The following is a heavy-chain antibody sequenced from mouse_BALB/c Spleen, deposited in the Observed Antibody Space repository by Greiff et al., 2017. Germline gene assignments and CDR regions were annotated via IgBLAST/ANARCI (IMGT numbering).Heavy chain of an antibody. Sequence: DVKLVESGPGLVKPSQSLSLTCSVTGYSITSGYYWNWIRQFPGNKLEWMGYISYDGSNNYNPSLKNRISITRDPSKNQFFLKLNSVTTEDTTTYYCARDPYYYGSTGYAMDYWGQGTSVTVSS. CDR3: ARDPYYYGSTGYAMDY. D-gene: IGHD1-1*01. CDR2: ISYDGSN. J-gene: IGHJ4*01. CDR1: GYSITSGYY. V-gene: IGHV3-6*02.